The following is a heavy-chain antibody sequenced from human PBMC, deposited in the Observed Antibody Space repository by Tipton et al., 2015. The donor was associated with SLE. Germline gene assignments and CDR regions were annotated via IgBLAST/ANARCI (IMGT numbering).Heavy chain of an antibody. Sequence: QLVQSGGGVVQPGRSLRLSCAASGFTFSSYAMHWVRQAPGKGLEWVAVISYDGSNKYYADSVKGRFTISRDNSKNTLYLQMNSLRAEDTAVYYCASGWLSYDAFDIWGQGTMVTVSS. CDR3: ASGWLSYDAFDI. CDR2: ISYDGSNK. CDR1: GFTFSSYA. D-gene: IGHD3-22*01. J-gene: IGHJ3*02. V-gene: IGHV3-30*04.